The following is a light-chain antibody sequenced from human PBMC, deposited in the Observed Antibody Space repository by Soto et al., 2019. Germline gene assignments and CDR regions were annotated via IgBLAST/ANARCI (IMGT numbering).Light chain of an antibody. Sequence: QSVLTQSASVSGSPGQSITISCTGTSRDVGNYNYVSWYQQHPGEVPKLIIFNVNNRPSGVSNRFSGSKSGNTASLTISGLQAEDETDYYCSSFSSSTTYAFGPGTKFTVL. CDR3: SSFSSSTTYA. CDR1: SRDVGNYNY. J-gene: IGLJ1*01. CDR2: NVN. V-gene: IGLV2-14*01.